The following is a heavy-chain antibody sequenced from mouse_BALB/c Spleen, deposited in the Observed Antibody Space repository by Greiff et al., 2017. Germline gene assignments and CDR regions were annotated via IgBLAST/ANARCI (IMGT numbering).Heavy chain of an antibody. CDR2: IDPANGNT. CDR3: ARNYYGTPAWFAY. Sequence: VQLQQSGAELVKPGASVKLSCTASGFNIKDTYMHWVKQRPEQGLEWIGRIDPANGNTKYDPKFQGKATITADTSSNTAYLQLSSLTSEDTAVYYCARNYYGTPAWFAYWGQGTLVTVSA. D-gene: IGHD1-1*01. CDR1: GFNIKDTY. V-gene: IGHV14-3*02. J-gene: IGHJ3*01.